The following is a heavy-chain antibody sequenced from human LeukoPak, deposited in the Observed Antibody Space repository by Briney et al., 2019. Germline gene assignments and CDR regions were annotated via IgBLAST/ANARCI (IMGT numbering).Heavy chain of an antibody. CDR2: INRDGSVR. Sequence: GGSLRLSCAASGFTFSSYWMSWVRQTPEKGQEFVANINRDGSVRNYVDSVKGRFTISRDNAENSMHLQMNSLRADDTAVYYCARDPGSSAFDSWGQGTLVTVSS. V-gene: IGHV3-7*01. J-gene: IGHJ4*02. D-gene: IGHD5/OR15-5a*01. CDR3: ARDPGSSAFDS. CDR1: GFTFSSYW.